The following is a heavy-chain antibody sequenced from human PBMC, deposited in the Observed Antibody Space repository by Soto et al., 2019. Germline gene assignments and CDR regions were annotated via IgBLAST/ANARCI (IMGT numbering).Heavy chain of an antibody. CDR1: GYTLTDDG. CDR2: INVYNGNT. D-gene: IGHD5-18*01. V-gene: IGHV1-18*01. J-gene: IGHJ4*01. Sequence: SLKVSCKASGYTLTDDGISCVRQTTGQGLEWMGWINVYNGNTKYAQKVQGRVTMTTDESTSTAYMELSSLRSEDTAVYYCARTEVDTAIVQIYSEYWVHGTPVTVSS. CDR3: ARTEVDTAIVQIYSEY.